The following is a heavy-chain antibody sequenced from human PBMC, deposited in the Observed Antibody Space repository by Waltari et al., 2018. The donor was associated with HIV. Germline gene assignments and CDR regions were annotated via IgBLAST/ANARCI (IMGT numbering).Heavy chain of an antibody. CDR3: ASSMIVVAMVDY. CDR1: GFTFSSYA. Sequence: QVQLVESGGGVVQPGRSLRLSCAASGFTFSSYAMHWVRQAPGKGLEWVAVISYDGSNKYYADSVKGRFTISRDNSKNTLYLQMNSLRAEDTAVYYCASSMIVVAMVDYWGQGTLVTVSS. J-gene: IGHJ4*02. V-gene: IGHV3-30*04. D-gene: IGHD3-22*01. CDR2: ISYDGSNK.